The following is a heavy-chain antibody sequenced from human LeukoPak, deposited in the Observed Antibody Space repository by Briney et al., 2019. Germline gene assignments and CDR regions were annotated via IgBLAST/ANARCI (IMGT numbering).Heavy chain of an antibody. V-gene: IGHV3-49*04. J-gene: IGHJ3*02. D-gene: IGHD6-19*01. CDR3: TREPPGWDNAFDI. CDR2: IRSKAGGGTT. Sequence: GRPLRLSCTTSGFTFGDYAMTWVRQAPGMGLEWVGFIRSKAGGGTTESAASVKGRFTISRDDSKSIAYLQMNSLKTEDTAVYYCTREPPGWDNAFDIWGQGTMVTVSS. CDR1: GFTFGDYA.